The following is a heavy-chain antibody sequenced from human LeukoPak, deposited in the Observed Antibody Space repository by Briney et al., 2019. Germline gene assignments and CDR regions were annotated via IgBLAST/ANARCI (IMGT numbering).Heavy chain of an antibody. CDR1: GFTFSSYA. Sequence: GGSLRLSCAASGFTFSSYAMSWVRQAPGKGLEWVSAISGSGGSTYYADSVKGRFTISRDNSKNTLHLQMNSLRAEDTAVYYCAKDRGYSYGPFDYWGQGTLVTVSS. CDR2: ISGSGGST. D-gene: IGHD5-18*01. J-gene: IGHJ4*02. V-gene: IGHV3-23*01. CDR3: AKDRGYSYGPFDY.